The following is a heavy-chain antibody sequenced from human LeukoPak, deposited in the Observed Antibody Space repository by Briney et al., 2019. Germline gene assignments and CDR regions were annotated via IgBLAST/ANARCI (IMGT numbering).Heavy chain of an antibody. D-gene: IGHD6-6*01. CDR1: GFTFSSYA. CDR2: ISGSGGST. V-gene: IGHV3-23*01. J-gene: IGHJ4*02. CDR3: ARAEDSSSFLDY. Sequence: GGSLRLSCAASGFTFSSYAMSWVRQAPGKGLEWVSAISGSGGSTYYADSVKGRFTISRDNSKNTLYLQMNSLRAEDTAVYYCARAEDSSSFLDYWGQGTLVTVSS.